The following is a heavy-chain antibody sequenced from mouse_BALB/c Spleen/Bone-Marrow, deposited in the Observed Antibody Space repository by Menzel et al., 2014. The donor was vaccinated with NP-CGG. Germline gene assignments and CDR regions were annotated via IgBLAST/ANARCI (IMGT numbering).Heavy chain of an antibody. Sequence: QVQLKQSGAEFAKPGASVRLSCKASGYTFTRFYIHWVKQRPGQDLEWIGEIDPSDSYINYNQKFKGKATLTVDKSSSTAYMQLSSLTSEDSALYYCARWGYLDYWGQGTTLTVFS. CDR2: IDPSDSYI. CDR1: GYTFTRFY. J-gene: IGHJ2*01. D-gene: IGHD3-1*01. V-gene: IGHV1-69*02. CDR3: ARWGYLDY.